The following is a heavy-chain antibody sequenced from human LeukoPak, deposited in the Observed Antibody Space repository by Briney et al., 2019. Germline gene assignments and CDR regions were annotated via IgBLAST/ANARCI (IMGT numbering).Heavy chain of an antibody. D-gene: IGHD6-13*01. CDR1: GYSLNKLS. V-gene: IGHV1-24*01. J-gene: IGHJ6*03. CDR2: FYPEGGET. Sequence: GASVKVSCKVSGYSLNKLSMHWVRQAPGKGLEWMGGFYPEGGETIYAEKFQDRVTMTEDTFTGTSYMELSSLTSGDTPVYYCVTGDPQHLVRINVNYFHYYLDVWGKGTMVTVSS. CDR3: VTGDPQHLVRINVNYFHYYLDV.